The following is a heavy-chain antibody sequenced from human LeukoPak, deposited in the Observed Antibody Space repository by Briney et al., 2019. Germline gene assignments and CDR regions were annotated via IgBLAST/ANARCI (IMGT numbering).Heavy chain of an antibody. J-gene: IGHJ6*04. V-gene: IGHV3-21*01. CDR3: AELGITMIGGV. D-gene: IGHD3-10*02. CDR2: ISSSSNYI. CDR1: GITGYS. Sequence: GGSLRLSCAASGITGYSMHWVRQAPGKGLEWVCSISSSSNYIYCADSVKGRFTISRDNAKNSLFLQVSSLRAEDTAVYYCAELGITMIGGVWGKGTTVTISS.